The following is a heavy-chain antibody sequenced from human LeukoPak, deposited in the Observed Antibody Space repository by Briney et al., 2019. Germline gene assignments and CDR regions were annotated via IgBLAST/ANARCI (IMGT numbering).Heavy chain of an antibody. Sequence: PGGSLRLSCAASGFTFSNYDMIWVRQAPGKGLEWVSGINWNGGSTGYADSVKGRFTISRDNAKNSLYLQMNSLRAEDTALYYCARSSGKRLVGAIYYFDYWGQGTLVTVSS. CDR2: INWNGGST. CDR3: ARSSGKRLVGAIYYFDY. D-gene: IGHD1-26*01. V-gene: IGHV3-20*04. J-gene: IGHJ4*02. CDR1: GFTFSNYD.